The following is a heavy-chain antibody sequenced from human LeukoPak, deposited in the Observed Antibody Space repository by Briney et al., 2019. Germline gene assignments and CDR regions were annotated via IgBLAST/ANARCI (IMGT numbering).Heavy chain of an antibody. CDR1: GFTFNTHA. CDR3: AKGKGSSSSSIDW. V-gene: IGHV3-23*01. D-gene: IGHD2-15*01. J-gene: IGHJ4*02. Sequence: PGGSLRLSCAASGFTFNTHAMSWVRQAPGKGLDWVSAISGSGGSTYYADSVKGRFTISRDNSKNTLYLQIHSLRAEDTAVYYCAKGKGSSSSSIDWWGQGTLVTVSS. CDR2: ISGSGGST.